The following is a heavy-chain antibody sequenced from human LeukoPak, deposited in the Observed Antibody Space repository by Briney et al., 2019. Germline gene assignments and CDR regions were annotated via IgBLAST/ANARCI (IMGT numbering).Heavy chain of an antibody. Sequence: SVKVSCKASGFTFTSSAMQWVRQARGQRLEWIGWIVVGSGNTNYAQKFQERVTITRDMSTSTAYMELSSLRSEDTAVYYCARGRPNYYDSRTGAFDIWGQGTMVTVSS. CDR2: IVVGSGNT. D-gene: IGHD3-22*01. CDR1: GFTFTSSA. V-gene: IGHV1-58*02. CDR3: ARGRPNYYDSRTGAFDI. J-gene: IGHJ3*02.